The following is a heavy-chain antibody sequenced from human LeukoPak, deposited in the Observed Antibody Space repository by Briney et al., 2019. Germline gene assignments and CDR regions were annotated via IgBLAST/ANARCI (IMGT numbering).Heavy chain of an antibody. CDR2: IRSNGGDK. D-gene: IGHD2-15*01. CDR1: GFTFRELS. Sequence: GGSLRLSCAASGFTFRELSMSWVRQAPGKGLVWVSNIRSNGGDKYYTDAVKGRFTISRDNSKNTLYLEMNSLRAGDTAVYYCAKGGYTTWFDPWGQGTLVTVSS. J-gene: IGHJ5*02. V-gene: IGHV3-23*01. CDR3: AKGGYTTWFDP.